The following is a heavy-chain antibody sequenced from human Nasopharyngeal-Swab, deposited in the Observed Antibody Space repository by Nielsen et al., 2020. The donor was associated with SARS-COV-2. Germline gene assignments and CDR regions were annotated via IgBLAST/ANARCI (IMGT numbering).Heavy chain of an antibody. CDR2: FDPEDGET. J-gene: IGHJ6*02. D-gene: IGHD1-26*01. Sequence: ASVKVSCKVSGYTLTELSMHWVRQAPGKGLEWMGGFDPEDGETIYAQKFQGRVTMTEDTSTDTAYMELSSLRSEDTAVYYCATDLPVRRSGWELLQAPYYYYGMDVWGQGTTVTVSS. V-gene: IGHV1-24*01. CDR1: GYTLTELS. CDR3: ATDLPVRRSGWELLQAPYYYYGMDV.